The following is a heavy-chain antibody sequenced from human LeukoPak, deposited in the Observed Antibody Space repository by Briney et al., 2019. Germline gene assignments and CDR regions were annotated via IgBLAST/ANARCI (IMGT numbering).Heavy chain of an antibody. J-gene: IGHJ3*02. Sequence: KPSETLSLTCTVSGGSISSYYWSWIRQPAGKGLEWIGRIYTSGSTNYNPSLKSRVTMSVDTPKNQFSLKLSSVTAADTAVYYCARGCSSTSCYTFGSSSDAFDIWGQGTMVTVSS. V-gene: IGHV4-4*07. CDR2: IYTSGST. CDR1: GGSISSYY. D-gene: IGHD2-2*02. CDR3: ARGCSSTSCYTFGSSSDAFDI.